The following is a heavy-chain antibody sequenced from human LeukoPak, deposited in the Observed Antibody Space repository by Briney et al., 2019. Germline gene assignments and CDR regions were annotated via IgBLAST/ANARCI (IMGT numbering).Heavy chain of an antibody. CDR2: INPNSGGT. CDR3: ARDSTLDAFDI. CDR1: GYTFTGYY. V-gene: IGHV1-2*02. Sequence: ASVKVSCKASGYTFTGYYMHWVRQAPGQGLEWMGWINPNSGGTNNAQKFQGRVTMTRDTSISTAYMELSRLRSDDTAVYYCARDSTLDAFDIWGQGTMVTVSS. J-gene: IGHJ3*02.